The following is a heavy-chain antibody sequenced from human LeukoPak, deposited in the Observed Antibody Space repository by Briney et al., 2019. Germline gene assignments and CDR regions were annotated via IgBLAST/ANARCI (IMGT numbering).Heavy chain of an antibody. CDR3: ARVGNWPGTLDG. Sequence: ASVKVSCKASGYTFTSYAMHWVRQAPGQRLEWMGWINAGNGNTKYSQKFQGRVTITRDTSASTAYMELSSLRSEDTAVYYCARVGNWPGTLDGWGQGTLVTVSS. CDR2: INAGNGNT. CDR1: GYTFTSYA. V-gene: IGHV1-3*01. D-gene: IGHD1-20*01. J-gene: IGHJ4*02.